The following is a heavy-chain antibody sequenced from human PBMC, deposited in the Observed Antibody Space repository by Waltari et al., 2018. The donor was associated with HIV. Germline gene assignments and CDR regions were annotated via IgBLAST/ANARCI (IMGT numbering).Heavy chain of an antibody. CDR2: MNPNRGNT. CDR3: GRLGYCSSTSCYYYYYYGRDV. Sequence: QVQLVQSGAEVKQPGASVKVSCKASGYTLTSYDINWVRHDTGQGVESMGYMNPNRGNTVDAKEFRGRGTMTRSTSIRSGYMEVSSLRSEDTAVYYCGRLGYCSSTSCYYYYYYGRDVWGRGITVTVSS. J-gene: IGHJ6*02. D-gene: IGHD2-2*01. V-gene: IGHV1-8*01. CDR1: GYTLTSYD.